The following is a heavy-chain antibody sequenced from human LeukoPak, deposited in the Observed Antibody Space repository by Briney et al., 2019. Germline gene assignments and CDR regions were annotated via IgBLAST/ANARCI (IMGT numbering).Heavy chain of an antibody. Sequence: GGSLRLSCAASGFIFSHYYMSWIRQARGKGLEWVSYISSSGSTIYYADSVKGRFTISRDNDKNSLYLQMNSLRAEDTAVYYCARDLTWGIVGATTGYWGQGTLVTVSS. D-gene: IGHD1-26*01. CDR2: ISSSGSTI. V-gene: IGHV3-11*01. J-gene: IGHJ4*02. CDR1: GFIFSHYY. CDR3: ARDLTWGIVGATTGY.